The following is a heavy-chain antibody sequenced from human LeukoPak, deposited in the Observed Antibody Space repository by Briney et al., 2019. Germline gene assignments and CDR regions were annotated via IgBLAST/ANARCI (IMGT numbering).Heavy chain of an antibody. V-gene: IGHV4-59*12. J-gene: IGHJ4*02. CDR1: GGSISSYY. CDR2: IYYSGST. Sequence: SETLSLTCTVSGGSISSYYWSWIRQPPGKGLEWIGYIYYSGSTNYNPSLKSRVTISVDTSKNQFSLKLDFVTAADTAVYYCARDRGGYTYSHDYWGQGTLVTVSS. D-gene: IGHD5-18*01. CDR3: ARDRGGYTYSHDY.